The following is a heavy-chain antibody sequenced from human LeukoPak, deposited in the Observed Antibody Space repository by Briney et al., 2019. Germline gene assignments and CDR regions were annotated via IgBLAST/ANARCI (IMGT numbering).Heavy chain of an antibody. V-gene: IGHV1-18*01. J-gene: IGHJ4*02. D-gene: IGHD5-18*01. CDR3: ARAVRGYSYAYLPY. Sequence: GASVKVSCKASGYTFSSYGISWVRQAPGQGLEWMGWISAYDGNTEYAQNLQGRVTMTTDTSTSTAYMELRSLRSDDTAVYYCARAVRGYSYAYLPYWGQGTPVTVSS. CDR1: GYTFSSYG. CDR2: ISAYDGNT.